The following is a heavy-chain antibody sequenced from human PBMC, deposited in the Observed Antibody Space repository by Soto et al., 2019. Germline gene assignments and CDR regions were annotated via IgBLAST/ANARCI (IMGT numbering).Heavy chain of an antibody. CDR2: ISYDGSNK. CDR1: GFTFSSYA. V-gene: IGHV3-30-3*01. Sequence: PGGSLRLSCAASGFTFSSYAMHWVRQAPGKGLEWVAVISYDGSNKYYADSVKGRFTISRDNSKNSLYLQMNSLRAEDTAVYYCARGGAAGPYGLDVWGQGTTVTVSS. D-gene: IGHD6-13*01. J-gene: IGHJ6*02. CDR3: ARGGAAGPYGLDV.